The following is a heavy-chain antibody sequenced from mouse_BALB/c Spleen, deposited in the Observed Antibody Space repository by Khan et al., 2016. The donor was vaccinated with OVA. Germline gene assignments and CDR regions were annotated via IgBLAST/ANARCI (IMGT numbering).Heavy chain of an antibody. CDR2: ISYSDVT. CDR1: GYSITSGYA. J-gene: IGHJ2*01. D-gene: IGHD1-1*01. V-gene: IGHV3-2*02. CDR3: ARGNYYGYSFDY. Sequence: EVQLQESGPGLVKPSQSLSLTCTVTGYSITSGYAWNWIRQFPGNKLEWMGYISYSDVTNYNPSLKSRISITRDTSKNQFFLQLNSVTTEDTATYYCARGNYYGYSFDYWGQGTTLTVSA.